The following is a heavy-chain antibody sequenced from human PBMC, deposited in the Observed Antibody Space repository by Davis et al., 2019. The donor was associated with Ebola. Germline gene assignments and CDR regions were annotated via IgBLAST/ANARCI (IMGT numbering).Heavy chain of an antibody. CDR3: ARVRYGSGSYPFDY. Sequence: GSLRLSCTVSGGSISSYYWSWIRQPPGKGLEWIGYIYYSGSTNYNPSLKSRVTISVDTSKNQFSLKLSSVTAADTAVYYCARVRYGSGSYPFDYWGQGTLVTVSS. V-gene: IGHV4-59*01. J-gene: IGHJ4*02. CDR1: GGSISSYY. D-gene: IGHD3-10*01. CDR2: IYYSGST.